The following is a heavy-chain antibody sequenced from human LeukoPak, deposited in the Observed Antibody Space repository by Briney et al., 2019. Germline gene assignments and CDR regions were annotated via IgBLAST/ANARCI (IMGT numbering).Heavy chain of an antibody. J-gene: IGHJ6*03. Sequence: GGSLRLSCAASGFTFDDYAMHWVRQAPGKGLEWVSLISWDGGSTYYADSVKGRFTISRDNSKNSLYLQMNSLRAEDTALYYCAKSSSSWKYYYYYMDVWGKGTTVTVSS. V-gene: IGHV3-43D*03. D-gene: IGHD6-13*01. CDR2: ISWDGGST. CDR3: AKSSSSWKYYYYYMDV. CDR1: GFTFDDYA.